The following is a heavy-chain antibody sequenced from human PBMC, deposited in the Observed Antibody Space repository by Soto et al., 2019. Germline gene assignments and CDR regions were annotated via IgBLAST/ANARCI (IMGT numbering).Heavy chain of an antibody. D-gene: IGHD3-10*01. V-gene: IGHV1-69*01. J-gene: IGHJ6*02. Sequence: QVQLVQSGAEVKKPGSSVKVSCKASGGTFSSYAISWVRQAPGQGLEWMGGIIPIFGTANYAQKFQGRVTITADESTSTDYMELSSLRSEDTAVYYCAREGPDYYGSGSYQYYYGMDVWGQGTTVTVSS. CDR1: GGTFSSYA. CDR2: IIPIFGTA. CDR3: AREGPDYYGSGSYQYYYGMDV.